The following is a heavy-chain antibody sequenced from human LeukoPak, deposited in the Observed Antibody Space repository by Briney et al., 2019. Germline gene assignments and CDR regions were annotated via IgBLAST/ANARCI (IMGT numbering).Heavy chain of an antibody. D-gene: IGHD3-22*01. J-gene: IGHJ4*02. Sequence: GGSLRLSCAASGFTSSSYAMTWVRQAPGKGLEWVSGISGSGGKTNYAASVKGRFTISRDNSKNTLFLQMNSLRAEDTAVYYCARDWSFYDSSGYRYWGQGTLVTVSS. CDR2: ISGSGGKT. V-gene: IGHV3-23*01. CDR1: GFTSSSYA. CDR3: ARDWSFYDSSGYRY.